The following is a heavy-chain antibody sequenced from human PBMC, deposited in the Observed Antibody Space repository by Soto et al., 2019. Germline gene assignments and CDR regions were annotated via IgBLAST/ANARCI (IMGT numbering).Heavy chain of an antibody. Sequence: QVQLLESGGGEVQPGRSLRLSCAASGFTFSSYGMHWVRQAPGKGLEWVAVISYDGSNKYYADSVKGRFTISRDNSKNTLYLQMNSLRAEDTAVYYCAKGDYDFWSGYSIPADYWGLGTLVTVSS. J-gene: IGHJ4*02. CDR3: AKGDYDFWSGYSIPADY. V-gene: IGHV3-30*18. CDR2: ISYDGSNK. D-gene: IGHD3-3*01. CDR1: GFTFSSYG.